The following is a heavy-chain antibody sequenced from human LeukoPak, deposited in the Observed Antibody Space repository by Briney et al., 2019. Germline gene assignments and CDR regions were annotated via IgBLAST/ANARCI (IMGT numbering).Heavy chain of an antibody. CDR3: ARDSTSTGDFDY. J-gene: IGHJ4*02. CDR2: ISYSGST. D-gene: IGHD7-27*01. Sequence: PSETLSLTCTVSGGSISSGDYYWRWIRQHPGKGLEWIGYISYSGSTSCNPSLQSRVTISVDTSKNQFSLKLSSVTAADTAVYYCARDSTSTGDFDYWGQGTLVTVSS. V-gene: IGHV4-31*03. CDR1: GGSISSGDYY.